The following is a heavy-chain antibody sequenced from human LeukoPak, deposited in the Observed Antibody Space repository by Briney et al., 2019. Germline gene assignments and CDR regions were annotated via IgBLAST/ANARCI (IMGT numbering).Heavy chain of an antibody. Sequence: PGGSLRLSCAASGFTFSSYAMSWVRQAPGKGLEWVSSISSSGTYLYYADSVKGRFTISRDNAKNSLYLQMSSLRAEDTAVYYCARARSSYGYGDAFDIWGQGTMVTVSS. J-gene: IGHJ3*02. V-gene: IGHV3-21*01. D-gene: IGHD5-18*01. CDR1: GFTFSSYA. CDR3: ARARSSYGYGDAFDI. CDR2: ISSSGTYL.